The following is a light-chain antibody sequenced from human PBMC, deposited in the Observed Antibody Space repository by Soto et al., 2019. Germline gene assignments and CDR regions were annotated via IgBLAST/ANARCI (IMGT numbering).Light chain of an antibody. CDR2: DTS. V-gene: IGLV7-46*01. J-gene: IGLJ2*01. CDR1: TGAVTSGHY. Sequence: QTVVTQEPSLTVSPGGTVTLTCGSSTGAVTSGHYPYWFQQKPGQAPRTLIYDTSNKHSWTPARFSGSLLGGKAALTLSGAQPEDEADYYCAAWDDSLSGVVFGGGTKVTVL. CDR3: AAWDDSLSGVV.